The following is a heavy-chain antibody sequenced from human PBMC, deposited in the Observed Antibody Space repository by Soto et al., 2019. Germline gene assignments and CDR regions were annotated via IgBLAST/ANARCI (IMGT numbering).Heavy chain of an antibody. CDR3: ARDQDTAMVTSGFDY. CDR1: GLIFNNNF. V-gene: IGHV3-30-3*01. D-gene: IGHD5-18*01. CDR2: ISYDGSNK. J-gene: IGHJ4*02. Sequence: SLRLSCEASGLIFNNNFMNWVRQAPGKGLEWVAVISYDGSNKYYADSVKGRFTISRDNSKNTLYLQMNSLRAEDTAVYYCARDQDTAMVTSGFDYWGQGTLVTVSS.